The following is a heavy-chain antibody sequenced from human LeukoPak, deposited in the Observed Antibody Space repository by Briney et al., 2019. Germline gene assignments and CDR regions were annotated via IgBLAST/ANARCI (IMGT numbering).Heavy chain of an antibody. CDR1: GFTFSRYW. V-gene: IGHV3-74*01. Sequence: GGSLRLSCAASGFTFSRYWMHWVRQAPGKGLVWVSRMNTDGSRTDYADSVKGRFTISRDNAKNTLYLQMNSLGVEDTAVYSCASDFGGHDDFWGEGILVTVSS. CDR2: MNTDGSRT. CDR3: ASDFGGHDDF. D-gene: IGHD4-23*01. J-gene: IGHJ4*02.